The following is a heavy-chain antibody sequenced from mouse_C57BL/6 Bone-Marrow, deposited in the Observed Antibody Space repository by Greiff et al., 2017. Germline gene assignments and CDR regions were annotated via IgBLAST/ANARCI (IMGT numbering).Heavy chain of an antibody. CDR1: GFSLTSYG. CDR2: IWGDGST. CDR3: ARVRRGRGVGY. J-gene: IGHJ2*01. D-gene: IGHD2-14*01. V-gene: IGHV2-3*01. Sequence: QVHVKQSGPGLVAPSQSLSITCTVSGFSLTSYGVSWVRQPPGKGLEWLGVIWGDGSTNYHSALISRLSISKDNSKSQVFLKLNSLQTDDTATYYCARVRRGRGVGYWGQGTTLTVSS.